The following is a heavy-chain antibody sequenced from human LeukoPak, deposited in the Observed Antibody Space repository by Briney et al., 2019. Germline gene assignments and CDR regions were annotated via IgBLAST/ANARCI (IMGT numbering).Heavy chain of an antibody. J-gene: IGHJ4*02. V-gene: IGHV3-74*01. CDR2: INSDGSST. Sequence: GGSLRLSCAASGFSFRTYWMQWVRQTPEKGLVWVSRINSDGSSTNYADSVKGRFTVSRDNAKNTLYLQMNNLRAEDTSVYYCARGYGYSSSWPYYFDYWGQGALVTVSS. CDR3: ARGYGYSSSWPYYFDY. D-gene: IGHD6-13*01. CDR1: GFSFRTYW.